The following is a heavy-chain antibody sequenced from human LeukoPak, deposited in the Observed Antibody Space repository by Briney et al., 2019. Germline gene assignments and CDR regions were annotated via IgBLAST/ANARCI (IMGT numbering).Heavy chain of an antibody. J-gene: IGHJ4*02. CDR1: GFTFSSYS. V-gene: IGHV3-21*01. D-gene: IGHD2-8*01. CDR3: ARDFVEVYALYYFDY. Sequence: GGSLRLSCAASGFTFSSYSMNWVRQAPGQGMEWVSSISSSSSYIYYADSVKGRFTISRDNAKNSLYLQMNSLRAEDTAVYYCARDFVEVYALYYFDYWGQGTLVTVSS. CDR2: ISSSSSYI.